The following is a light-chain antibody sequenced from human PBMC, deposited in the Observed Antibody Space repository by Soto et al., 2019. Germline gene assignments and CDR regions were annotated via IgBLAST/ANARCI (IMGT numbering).Light chain of an antibody. J-gene: IGKJ1*01. Sequence: LKQAPGTLFLSPGERATLSCRARQNVGSNYLAWYQQKPGQAPRILIFGASGRATGIPDRFSGSGSGTEFTLTITSLQSEDFAVYYCQQYNNWPPRTFGQGTKVDIK. CDR1: QNVGSN. CDR3: QQYNNWPPRT. CDR2: GAS. V-gene: IGKV3D-15*01.